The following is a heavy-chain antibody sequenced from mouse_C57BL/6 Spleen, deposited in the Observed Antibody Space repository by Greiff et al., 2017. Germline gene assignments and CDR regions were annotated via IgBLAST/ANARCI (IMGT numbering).Heavy chain of an antibody. CDR2: IDPSDSET. Sequence: PIQGLEWIGNIDPSDSETHYNQKFKDKATLTVDKSSSTAYMQLSSLTSEDSAVYYCARSQGVWGTGTTVTVSS. CDR3: ARSQGV. J-gene: IGHJ1*03. V-gene: IGHV1-52*01.